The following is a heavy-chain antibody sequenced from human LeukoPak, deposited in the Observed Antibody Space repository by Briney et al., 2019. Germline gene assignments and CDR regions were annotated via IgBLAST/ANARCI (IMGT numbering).Heavy chain of an antibody. CDR3: AKAGSGSYLANFDY. CDR2: ISWNSGSI. Sequence: SGGSLRLSCAASGFTFDDYAMHWVRQAPGKGLEWVSGISWNSGSIGYADSVKGRFTISRDNAKNSLYLQMNSLRAEDTALYYCAKAGSGSYLANFDYWGQGTLVTVS. J-gene: IGHJ4*02. V-gene: IGHV3-9*01. CDR1: GFTFDDYA. D-gene: IGHD1-26*01.